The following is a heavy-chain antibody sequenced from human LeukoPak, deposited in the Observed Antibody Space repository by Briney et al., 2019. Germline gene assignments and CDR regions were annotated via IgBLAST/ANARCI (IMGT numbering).Heavy chain of an antibody. CDR3: AKNSVGLYRYFDS. D-gene: IGHD2-15*01. CDR2: ISWDGGRT. Sequence: GGSLRLSCTASGFTFNDYTMHWVRQAPGKGLEWVSLISWDGGRTDYTDSVKGGFTISRNNNKTSLYLQMNSLITEDTAFYYCAKNSVGLYRYFDSWGQGTLVTVSS. CDR1: GFTFNDYT. V-gene: IGHV3-43*01. J-gene: IGHJ4*03.